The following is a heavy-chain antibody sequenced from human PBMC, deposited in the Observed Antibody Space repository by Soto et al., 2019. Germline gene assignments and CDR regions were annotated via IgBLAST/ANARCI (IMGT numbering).Heavy chain of an antibody. D-gene: IGHD2-2*01. V-gene: IGHV5-51*01. CDR2: IYPGDSDT. Sequence: GESLKISCKGSGYSFTSYWIGWVRQMPGKGLEWMGIIYPGDSDTRYSPSFQGQVTISADKSISTAYLQWSSLKASDTAMYYCARLRGPSAAMKVMLGYYYYGMDVWGQGTTVTVSS. J-gene: IGHJ6*02. CDR1: GYSFTSYW. CDR3: ARLRGPSAAMKVMLGYYYYGMDV.